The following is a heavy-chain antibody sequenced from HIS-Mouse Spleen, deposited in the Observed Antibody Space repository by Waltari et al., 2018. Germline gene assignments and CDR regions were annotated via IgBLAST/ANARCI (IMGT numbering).Heavy chain of an antibody. J-gene: IGHJ4*02. CDR1: GFTVSSTY. V-gene: IGHV3-66*01. Sequence: EVQRVESGGGVVRPGWSRRFSCAAAGFTVSSTYMSWVRQAPGKGLEWVSVIYSGGSTYYADSVKGRFTISRDNSKNTLYLQMNSLRAEDTAVYYCARDIKAAACWGQGTLVTVSS. D-gene: IGHD6-13*01. CDR2: IYSGGST. CDR3: ARDIKAAAC.